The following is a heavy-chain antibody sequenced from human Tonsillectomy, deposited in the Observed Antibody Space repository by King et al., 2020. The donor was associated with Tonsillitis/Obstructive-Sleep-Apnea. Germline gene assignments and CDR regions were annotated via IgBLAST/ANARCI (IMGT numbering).Heavy chain of an antibody. CDR3: ARVGDFWSGTSLRYYYYMDV. V-gene: IGHV3-64*01. D-gene: IGHD3-3*01. CDR2: ISSNGGST. CDR1: GFTFSSYA. J-gene: IGHJ6*03. Sequence: VQLVESGGGLVQPGGSLRLSCAASGFTFSSYAMHWVRQAPGKGLEYVSGISSNGGSTNYANSVKGRFIISRDNSKNTLYLQMGSLRAEDMAVYYCARVGDFWSGTSLRYYYYMDVWGKGTTVTVSS.